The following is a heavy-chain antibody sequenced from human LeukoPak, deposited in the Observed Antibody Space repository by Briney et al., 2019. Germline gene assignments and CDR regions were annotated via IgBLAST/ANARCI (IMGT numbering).Heavy chain of an antibody. Sequence: PGRSLRLSCAASGFTFSTYAMNWVRQAPGKGLEWVAVISYDGRQNYYADSVKGRFTISRDNSKNTLYLQMNSLRAEDTAVYYCARETTQRGYGFDYWGQGTLVTVSS. J-gene: IGHJ4*02. D-gene: IGHD6-13*01. V-gene: IGHV3-30*04. CDR2: ISYDGRQN. CDR1: GFTFSTYA. CDR3: ARETTQRGYGFDY.